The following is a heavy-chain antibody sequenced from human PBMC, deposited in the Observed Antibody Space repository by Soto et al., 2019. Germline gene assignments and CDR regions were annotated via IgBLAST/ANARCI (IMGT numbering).Heavy chain of an antibody. D-gene: IGHD3-3*01. CDR1: GVTLSKYW. J-gene: IGHJ4*02. CDR2: ISGSDGKT. Sequence: GGSLRLGCAASGVTLSKYWMHWVRQAPGQGLEWVSTISGSDGKTFYADSVKGRFSISRDTSQSTLYLQMNSLRADDTAMYYCARWSYLDYWGQGTRVTVPS. V-gene: IGHV3-23*01. CDR3: ARWSYLDY.